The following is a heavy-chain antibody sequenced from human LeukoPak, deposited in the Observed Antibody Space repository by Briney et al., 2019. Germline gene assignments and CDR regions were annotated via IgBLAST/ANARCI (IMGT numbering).Heavy chain of an antibody. CDR3: VPRKEWSCYMGV. D-gene: IGHD3-3*01. Sequence: GGSLRLSCAASGFTFSNYGMHWVRRAPGKGLEWVAVISYDGTKRYYADSVKGRFTISRDNSKNTLYLQMNSLRAEDTAVYYCVPRKEWSCYMGVWNKGTTVTVSS. J-gene: IGHJ6*03. CDR2: ISYDGTKR. CDR1: GFTFSNYG. V-gene: IGHV3-30*03.